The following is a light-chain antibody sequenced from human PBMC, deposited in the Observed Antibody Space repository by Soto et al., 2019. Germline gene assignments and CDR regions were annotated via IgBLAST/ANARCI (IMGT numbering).Light chain of an antibody. J-gene: IGKJ1*01. V-gene: IGKV1-5*01. CDR2: XAS. CDR3: QQCFGNWT. CDR1: QNLXTS. Sequence: DIQMTQCPSTLSASVGDRVTITCRASQNLXTSLAWYKATPGKAPKFLISXASTLESGVPSRFGGSGSGTEFTISITSLQPDDVATYYCQQCFGNWTFGQGTKVDIK.